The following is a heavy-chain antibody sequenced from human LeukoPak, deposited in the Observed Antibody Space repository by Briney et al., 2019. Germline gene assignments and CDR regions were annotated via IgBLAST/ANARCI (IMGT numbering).Heavy chain of an antibody. D-gene: IGHD6-13*01. V-gene: IGHV3-30*02. CDR2: IRYDGSNK. J-gene: IGHJ4*02. CDR1: GFTFSSYG. Sequence: GGSLRLSCAASGFTFSSYGMHWVRQAPGKGLEWVAFIRYDGSNKYYADSVKGRFTISRGNSKNTLYLQMNSLRAEDTAVYYCAKVGIAAAGSPHFDYWGQGTLVTVSS. CDR3: AKVGIAAAGSPHFDY.